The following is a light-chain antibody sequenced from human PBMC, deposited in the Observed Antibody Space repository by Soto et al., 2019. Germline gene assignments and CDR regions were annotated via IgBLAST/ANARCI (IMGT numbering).Light chain of an antibody. CDR1: QSLLHSNGYNY. V-gene: IGKV2-28*01. Sequence: DLVMTQSPLSLPVTPGEPASISCRSSQSLLHSNGYNYLDWYLQKPGQSPQLLIYLGSNRASGVPDRFSGSGSGTDFTLKISRVEAEDVGVYYCMQALQTPGDTFGQGTKLEIK. CDR3: MQALQTPGDT. J-gene: IGKJ2*01. CDR2: LGS.